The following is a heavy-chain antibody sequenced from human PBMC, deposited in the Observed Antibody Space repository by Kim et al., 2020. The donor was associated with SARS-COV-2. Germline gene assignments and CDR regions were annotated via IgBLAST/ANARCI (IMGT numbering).Heavy chain of an antibody. CDR3: ARGQNGYFYGSETLGMDV. Sequence: GGSLRLSCGASEFIFSSYRMNWVRQAPGKGLEWVSSISSSSTYIYYADSVKGRFTISRDNAKNSLYLQMNSLRAEDTAVYYCARGQNGYFYGSETLGMDVWGQGTTVSVSS. CDR2: ISSSSTYI. J-gene: IGHJ6*02. CDR1: EFIFSSYR. D-gene: IGHD3-10*01. V-gene: IGHV3-21*01.